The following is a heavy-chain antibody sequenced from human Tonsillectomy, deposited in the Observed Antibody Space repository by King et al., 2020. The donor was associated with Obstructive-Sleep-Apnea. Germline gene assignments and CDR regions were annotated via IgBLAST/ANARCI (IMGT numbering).Heavy chain of an antibody. CDR3: AKDGLLWFGELKYNWFDP. V-gene: IGHV3-23*04. Sequence: VQLVESGGGLVQPGGSLRLSCAASGFTFSSYAMSWVRQAPGKGLEWVSAISGSGGSTYYADSVKGRFTISRDNSKNTLYLQMNSLRAVDTAVYYCAKDGLLWFGELKYNWFDPWGQGTLVTVSS. D-gene: IGHD3-10*01. CDR1: GFTFSSYA. J-gene: IGHJ5*02. CDR2: ISGSGGST.